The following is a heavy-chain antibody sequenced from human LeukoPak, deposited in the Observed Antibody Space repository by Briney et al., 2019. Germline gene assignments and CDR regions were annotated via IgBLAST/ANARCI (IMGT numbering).Heavy chain of an antibody. D-gene: IGHD6-13*01. CDR2: IYYSGST. Sequence: SETLSLTCTVSGGSISSYYWSWIRQPPGKGLEWIGYIYYSGSTNYSPSLRSRVTISVDTSKNQFSLKLSSVTAADTAVYYCASDSRRYFDYWGQGTLVTVSS. CDR3: ASDSRRYFDY. CDR1: GGSISSYY. J-gene: IGHJ4*02. V-gene: IGHV4-59*12.